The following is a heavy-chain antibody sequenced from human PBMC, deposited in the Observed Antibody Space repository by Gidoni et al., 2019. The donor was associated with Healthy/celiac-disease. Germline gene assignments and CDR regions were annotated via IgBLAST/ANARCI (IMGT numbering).Heavy chain of an antibody. CDR2: ISYDGSNK. Sequence: QVQLVESGGGVVQPGRSLRLSCAASGFTFSSYAMHGVRQVPGKGLEWVAVISYDGSNKYCADSVESRFTICRDNAKNTLYLQMNSLGAEDTAVYDCAGRKLTDYWGQGTLVTVSS. V-gene: IGHV3-30-3*01. J-gene: IGHJ4*02. CDR3: AGRKLTDY. CDR1: GFTFSSYA. D-gene: IGHD1-26*01.